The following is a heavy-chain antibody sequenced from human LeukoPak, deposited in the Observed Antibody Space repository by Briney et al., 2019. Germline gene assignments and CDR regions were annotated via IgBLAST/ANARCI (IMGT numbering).Heavy chain of an antibody. D-gene: IGHD4-11*01. Sequence: GGSLRLSCVASGFTFSTYGMHWVRQAPGKGLEWVAFISYDGSNQHYADSVKGRFIISRDNSKNTLYLQINSLRVEDTAVYYCAAYGNTHYWGQGTPVTVSS. V-gene: IGHV3-30*03. CDR2: ISYDGSNQ. CDR3: AAYGNTHY. CDR1: GFTFSTYG. J-gene: IGHJ4*02.